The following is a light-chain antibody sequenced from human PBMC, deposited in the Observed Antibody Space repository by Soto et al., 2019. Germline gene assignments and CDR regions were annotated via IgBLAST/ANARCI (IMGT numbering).Light chain of an antibody. CDR2: LNSDGSH. J-gene: IGLJ3*02. CDR3: QTWGTGIRV. Sequence: QSVLTQSPSASASLGASVKLTCTLSSWHSSYAIAWHQQQPEKGPRYLMKLNSDGSHSKGDGIPDRFSGSSSGAERYLTISSLQSEDEADYYCQTWGTGIRVFGGGTKVTVL. V-gene: IGLV4-69*01. CDR1: SWHSSYA.